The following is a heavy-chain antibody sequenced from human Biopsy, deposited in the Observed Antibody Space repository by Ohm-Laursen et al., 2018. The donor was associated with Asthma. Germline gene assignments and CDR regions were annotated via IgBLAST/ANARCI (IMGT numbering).Heavy chain of an antibody. CDR1: GFTFSRYG. CDR2: TSYDGTKK. Sequence: SLRLSCAASGFTFSRYGMHWVRQAPGKGLEWVALTSYDGTKKYYLDSVKGRFSISRDNSKNTLSLQMNSLRAEDTAVYYCATLSIRFLGWLSIDSYVMDVWGQGTTVTVSS. J-gene: IGHJ6*02. CDR3: ATLSIRFLGWLSIDSYVMDV. D-gene: IGHD3-3*01. V-gene: IGHV3-30*03.